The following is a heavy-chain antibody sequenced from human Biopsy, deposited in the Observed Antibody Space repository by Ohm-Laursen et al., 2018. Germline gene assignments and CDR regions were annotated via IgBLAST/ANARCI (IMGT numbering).Heavy chain of an antibody. CDR2: NIPILGTG. CDR1: GGTFSRYG. CDR3: ATKLTGYFHH. D-gene: IGHD3-9*01. Sequence: SSVKVSCKAPGGTFSRYGINWVRQAPGQGPEWLGGNIPILGTGNYAQKFQGRATVAADTSTSTATMELRSLRSDDTAVYYCATKLTGYFHHWGQGTLVTVSS. V-gene: IGHV1-69*06. J-gene: IGHJ1*01.